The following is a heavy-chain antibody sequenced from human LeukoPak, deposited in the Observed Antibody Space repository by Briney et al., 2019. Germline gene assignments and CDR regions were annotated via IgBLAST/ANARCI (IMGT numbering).Heavy chain of an antibody. CDR2: IYYSGNT. V-gene: IGHV4-59*01. CDR1: GGSISSYY. Sequence: PSETLSLTCTVSGGSISSYYWSWIRQPPGKGLEWIGYIYYSGNTNYDPSLKSRLTISVDTSNNQFSLKLTSVTAADTAVYYCARRARGNRAYYFDYWGQGTLVTVSS. D-gene: IGHD1-14*01. J-gene: IGHJ4*02. CDR3: ARRARGNRAYYFDY.